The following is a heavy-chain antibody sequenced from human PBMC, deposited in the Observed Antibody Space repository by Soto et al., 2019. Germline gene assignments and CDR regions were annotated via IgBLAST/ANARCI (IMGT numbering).Heavy chain of an antibody. Sequence: GGSLRLSCAASGFPFDDYAMHWVRQAPGKGLEWVSGISWNSGSIGYADSVKGRFTISRDNAKNSLYLQMNSLRAEDTALYYCAKSPHAIGWRAFDIWGQGTMVTVSS. CDR3: AKSPHAIGWRAFDI. V-gene: IGHV3-9*01. J-gene: IGHJ3*02. CDR2: ISWNSGSI. CDR1: GFPFDDYA.